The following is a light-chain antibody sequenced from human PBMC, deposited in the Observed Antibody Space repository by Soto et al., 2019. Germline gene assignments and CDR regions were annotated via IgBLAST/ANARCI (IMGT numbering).Light chain of an antibody. V-gene: IGKV3-20*01. Sequence: EIVLTQSPGTLSLSPGERATLSCRASQSVSSRNLAWYEQKPGQAPRLLFYATSSSAPGIPDRYSGSGSGTDFTLTISRLEPEDFAVYYCQHYGSSPYIFGQGTQLEIK. J-gene: IGKJ2*01. CDR1: QSVSSRN. CDR3: QHYGSSPYI. CDR2: ATS.